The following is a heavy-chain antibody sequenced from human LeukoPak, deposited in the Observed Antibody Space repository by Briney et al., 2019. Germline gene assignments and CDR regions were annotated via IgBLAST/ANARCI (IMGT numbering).Heavy chain of an antibody. CDR3: ARDGGTTVVTFDY. J-gene: IGHJ4*02. D-gene: IGHD4-23*01. V-gene: IGHV3-21*01. Sequence: GGSLRLSCAASGFTFSSYGMNWVRQAPGKGLEWVSSISSSSSYIYYADSVKGRFTISRDNAKNSLYLQMNSLRAEDTAVYYCARDGGTTVVTFDYWGQGTLVTVSS. CDR2: ISSSSSYI. CDR1: GFTFSSYG.